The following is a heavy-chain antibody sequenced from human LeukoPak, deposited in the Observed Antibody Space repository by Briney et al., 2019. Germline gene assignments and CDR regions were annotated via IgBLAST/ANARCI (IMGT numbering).Heavy chain of an antibody. Sequence: SETLSLTCTFSGSSNNSYYWSWIRQPPGKGLEWIGYIYYSGSTNYNPSLKSRVTISVDTSKNQFSLKLSSVTAADTAVYYCARDRGFGELLSNWFDPWGQGTLVTVSS. J-gene: IGHJ5*02. V-gene: IGHV4-59*01. CDR3: ARDRGFGELLSNWFDP. D-gene: IGHD3-10*01. CDR2: IYYSGST. CDR1: GSSNNSYY.